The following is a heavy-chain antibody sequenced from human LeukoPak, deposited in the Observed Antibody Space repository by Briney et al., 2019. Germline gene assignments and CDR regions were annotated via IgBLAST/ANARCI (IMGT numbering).Heavy chain of an antibody. CDR3: AKDRTDCSSTSCYLAFDI. D-gene: IGHD2-2*01. CDR1: GFIFSNYA. V-gene: IGHV3-23*01. Sequence: GGSLRLSCAASGFIFSNYAMSWVRQAPGKGLEWVSAISGSGGSTYYADSVKGRFTISRDNSKNTLYVQMDSLRAEDTAVYYCAKDRTDCSSTSCYLAFDIWGQGTMVTVSS. CDR2: ISGSGGST. J-gene: IGHJ3*02.